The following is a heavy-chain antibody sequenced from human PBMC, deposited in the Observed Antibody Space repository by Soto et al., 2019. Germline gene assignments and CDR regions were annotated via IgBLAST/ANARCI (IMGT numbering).Heavy chain of an antibody. Sequence: GGSLRLSCAVSGFTFSAYWMHWVRQVPGKGLTWVSRISDDGSTATYADSVKGRFIISRDNAKNTLYLEMNTLRADDSGLYYCARGPRVSSTGTGAHWGRGTLVTVSS. V-gene: IGHV3-74*01. D-gene: IGHD1-1*01. CDR2: ISDDGSTA. CDR3: ARGPRVSSTGTGAH. J-gene: IGHJ4*02. CDR1: GFTFSAYW.